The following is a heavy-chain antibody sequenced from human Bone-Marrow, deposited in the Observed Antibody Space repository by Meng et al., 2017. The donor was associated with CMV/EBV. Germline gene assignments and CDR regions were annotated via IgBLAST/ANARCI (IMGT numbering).Heavy chain of an antibody. V-gene: IGHV4-34*01. CDR2: INHSGST. D-gene: IGHD7-27*01. Sequence: GSLRLSCAVYGGSFSGYYWSWIRQPPGKGLEWIGEINHSGSTNYNPSLKSRVTISVDTSKNQFSLKLSSVTAADTAVYYCARNNWGYAFDIWGQGTIVTVSS. CDR1: GGSFSGYY. CDR3: ARNNWGYAFDI. J-gene: IGHJ3*02.